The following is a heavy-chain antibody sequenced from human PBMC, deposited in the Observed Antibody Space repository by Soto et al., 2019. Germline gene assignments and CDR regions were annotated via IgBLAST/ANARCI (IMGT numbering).Heavy chain of an antibody. V-gene: IGHV3-30*18. CDR1: GFSFSSCG. CDR3: VKGNTWPSYFDYWGQGTLVTVSSGKQRVFGYYDSSGPTNHNWFDP. D-gene: IGHD3-22*01. Sequence: GSLRLSCEVSGFSFSSCGMHWVRQAPGKGLEWVAMISFDGSYEYYTDSVKGRFTVSRDNSKNTLYLQMTSLRPEDTAVYSCVKGNTWPSYFDYWGQGTLVTVSSGKQRVFGYYDSSGPTNHNWFDPWGQGTLVTVSS. J-gene: IGHJ5*02. CDR2: ISFDGSYE.